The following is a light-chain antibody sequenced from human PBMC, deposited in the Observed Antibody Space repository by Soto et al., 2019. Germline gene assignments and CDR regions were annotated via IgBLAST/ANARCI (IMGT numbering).Light chain of an antibody. CDR3: CSYAGSSTLV. J-gene: IGLJ1*01. V-gene: IGLV2-23*01. CDR1: SSDVGTYNL. CDR2: EGS. Sequence: QSALTQPASVSGSPGQSITISCTGTSSDVGTYNLVSWYQHHPGKAPKLMIYEGSKRPSGVSNRFSGSKSGKTASLTISGLQAEDEADYYCCSYAGSSTLVFGTGTKLTVL.